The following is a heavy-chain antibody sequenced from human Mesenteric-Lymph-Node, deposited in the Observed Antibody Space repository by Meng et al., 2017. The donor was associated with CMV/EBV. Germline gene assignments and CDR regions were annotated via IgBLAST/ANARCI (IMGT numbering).Heavy chain of an antibody. V-gene: IGHV4-34*01. CDR3: ARFSATGAYYYGMDV. J-gene: IGHJ6*02. CDR2: INHSGST. D-gene: IGHD1-1*01. CDR1: GGSFSGYY. Sequence: SETLSLTCAVYGGSFSGYYWSWIRQPPGKGLEWIGEINHSGSTNYNPSLKSRVTISVDTSKNHFSLKLSSATAADTAVYYCARFSATGAYYYGMDVWGQGTTVTVSS.